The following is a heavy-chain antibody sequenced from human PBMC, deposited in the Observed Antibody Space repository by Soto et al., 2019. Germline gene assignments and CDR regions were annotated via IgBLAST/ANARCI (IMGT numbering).Heavy chain of an antibody. CDR2: ISAYNGNT. Sequence: ASVKVSCKAFGGTFSSYGISWVRQAPGQGLEWMGWISAYNGNTNYAQKLQGRVTMTTDTSTSTAYMELRSLRSDDTAVYYCARWSEVAFDPWGQGTLVTVSS. CDR3: ARWSEVAFDP. V-gene: IGHV1-18*01. J-gene: IGHJ5*02. CDR1: GGTFSSYG.